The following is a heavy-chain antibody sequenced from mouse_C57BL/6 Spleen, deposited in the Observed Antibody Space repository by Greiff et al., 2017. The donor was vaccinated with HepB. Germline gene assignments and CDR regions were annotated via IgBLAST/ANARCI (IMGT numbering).Heavy chain of an antibody. CDR1: GFTFSDYG. CDR3: ARGITTVVGGAY. J-gene: IGHJ3*01. CDR2: ISSGSSTI. D-gene: IGHD1-1*01. V-gene: IGHV5-17*01. Sequence: EVQGVESGGGLVKPGGSLKLSCAASGFTFSDYGMHWVRQAPEKGLEWVAYISSGSSTIYYADTVKGRFTISRDNAKNTLFLQMTSLRSEDTAMYYCARGITTVVGGAYWGQGTLVTVSA.